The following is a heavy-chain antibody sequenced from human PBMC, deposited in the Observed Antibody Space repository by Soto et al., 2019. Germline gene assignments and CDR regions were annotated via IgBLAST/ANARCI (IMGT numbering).Heavy chain of an antibody. J-gene: IGHJ5*02. D-gene: IGHD3-3*01. CDR3: ARGQRFSDWFDP. Sequence: SETMSLPCTVSGGAIDGYYWTWIRQPAGKGLEWIGRIYSSGSTKYNPSLQSRVTMSLDTSKNQFSLRLTSVTAADTAVYYCARGQRFSDWFDPWGQGTLVTVSS. CDR2: IYSSGST. CDR1: GGAIDGYY. V-gene: IGHV4-4*07.